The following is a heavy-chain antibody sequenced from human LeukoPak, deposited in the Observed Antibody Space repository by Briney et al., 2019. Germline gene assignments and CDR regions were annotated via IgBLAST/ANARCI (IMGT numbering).Heavy chain of an antibody. CDR1: GFTFSSYA. D-gene: IGHD3-10*01. V-gene: IGHV3-23*01. CDR3: AKDRTAGELLSCRSYYYYYGMDV. J-gene: IGHJ6*02. CDR2: ISGSGGST. Sequence: GGSLRLSCAASGFTFSSYAMSWVRQAPGKGLEWVSAISGSGGSTYYADSVKGRFTISRDNSKNTLYLQMNSLRAEDTAVYYCAKDRTAGELLSCRSYYYYYGMDVWGQGTTVTVSS.